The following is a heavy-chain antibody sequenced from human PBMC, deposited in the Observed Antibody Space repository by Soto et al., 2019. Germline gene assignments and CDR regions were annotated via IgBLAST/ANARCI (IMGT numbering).Heavy chain of an antibody. J-gene: IGHJ5*02. CDR3: ARGTGNIVVVYNWFDP. V-gene: IGHV3-74*01. Sequence: GGSLRLSCAASGFTFSSYWMHWVRQAPGKGLVWVSHINSDGSSTSYADSVKGRFTISRDNAKNTLYLQMNSLRAEDTAVYYCARGTGNIVVVYNWFDPWGQGTLVTVSS. CDR1: GFTFSSYW. D-gene: IGHD2-15*01. CDR2: INSDGSST.